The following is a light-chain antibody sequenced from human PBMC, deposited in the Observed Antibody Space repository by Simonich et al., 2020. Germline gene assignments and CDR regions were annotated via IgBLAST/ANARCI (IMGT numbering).Light chain of an antibody. CDR2: EDH. CDR1: SGSIASNY. J-gene: IGLJ2*01. Sequence: NFMLTQPHSVSESPGKTVTISCTRSSGSIASNYVQLYQQRPGSAPTTVIYEDHQRPSGVPDRFSGSIDSSSNSASLTISGLKTEDEADYYCQSYDSSNHRGVFGGGTKLTVL. V-gene: IGLV6-57*03. CDR3: QSYDSSNHRGV.